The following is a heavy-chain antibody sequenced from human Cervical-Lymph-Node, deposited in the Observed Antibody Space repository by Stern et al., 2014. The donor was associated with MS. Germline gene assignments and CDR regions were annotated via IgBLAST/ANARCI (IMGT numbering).Heavy chain of an antibody. J-gene: IGHJ4*02. CDR3: TRDPEDDDYGGNRPSYYFDY. Sequence: EVQLLESGGGLVQPGRSLRLSCTASGFTFGDYAMSWFRQAPGKGLEWVGFIRSKAYGGTTEYAASVKGRFTISRDDSKSIAYLQMNSLKTEDTAVYYCTRDPEDDDYGGNRPSYYFDYWGQGTLVTVSS. V-gene: IGHV3-49*03. D-gene: IGHD4-23*01. CDR1: GFTFGDYA. CDR2: IRSKAYGGTT.